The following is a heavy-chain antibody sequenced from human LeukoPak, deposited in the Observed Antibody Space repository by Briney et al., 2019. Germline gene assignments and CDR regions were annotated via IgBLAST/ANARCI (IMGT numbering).Heavy chain of an antibody. D-gene: IGHD4-23*01. J-gene: IGHJ4*02. CDR2: ISGSGGST. CDR3: AREPHRFTVVTDFDY. V-gene: IGHV3-23*01. Sequence: GGSLRLSCAASGFTFSSYAMSWVRQAPGKGLEWVSAISGSGGSTYYADSVKGRFTISRDNAKNSLYLQMNSLRAEDTAVYYCAREPHRFTVVTDFDYWGQGTLVTVSS. CDR1: GFTFSSYA.